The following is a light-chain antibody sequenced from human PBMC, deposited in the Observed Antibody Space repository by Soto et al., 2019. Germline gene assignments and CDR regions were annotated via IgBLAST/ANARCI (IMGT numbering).Light chain of an antibody. CDR3: QQSYSTPLK. V-gene: IGKV1-39*01. CDR2: AAS. J-gene: IGKJ5*01. Sequence: QMTQSPLSLSASVGARVTITCRASQSISSYVNWYQQKPGKAPKLLIYAASRLESGVPSRFGGSGSGTDFTLTISSLQPEDFATYYCQQSYSTPLKFGQGTRLEIK. CDR1: QSISSY.